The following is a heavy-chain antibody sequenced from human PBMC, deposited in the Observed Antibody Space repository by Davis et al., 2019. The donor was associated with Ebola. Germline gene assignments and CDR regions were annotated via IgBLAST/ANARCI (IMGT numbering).Heavy chain of an antibody. CDR1: GFTFSSYG. CDR3: AKGLGSYYYYGMDV. J-gene: IGHJ6*02. Sequence: SCAASGFTFSSYGMHWVRQAPGKGLEWVAVISYDGSNKYYADSVKGRFTISRDNSKNTLYLQMNSLRAEDTAVYYCAKGLGSYYYYGMDVWGQGTTVTVSS. CDR2: ISYDGSNK. V-gene: IGHV3-30*18. D-gene: IGHD3-10*01.